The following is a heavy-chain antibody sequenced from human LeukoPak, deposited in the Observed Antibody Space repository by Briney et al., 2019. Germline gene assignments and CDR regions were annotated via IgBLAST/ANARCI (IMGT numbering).Heavy chain of an antibody. Sequence: GGSLRLSCAASGFTFRSYGMSWVRQAPGKGVEWGSNISDDGRSTYYADSVKGRLTISKDNSKNTMYLQMNNLRAEDTAIYYCAKRVPYTSSSVYFDYWGQGTLVTVSS. V-gene: IGHV3-23*01. CDR1: GFTFRSYG. CDR2: ISDDGRST. D-gene: IGHD6-6*01. CDR3: AKRVPYTSSSVYFDY. J-gene: IGHJ4*02.